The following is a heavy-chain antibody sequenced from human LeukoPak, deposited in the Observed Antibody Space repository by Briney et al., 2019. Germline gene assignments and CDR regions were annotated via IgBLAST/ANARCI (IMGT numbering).Heavy chain of an antibody. Sequence: ASVKVSCKASGGTFSSYAISWVRQAPGQGLEWMGWIIPILGIANYAQKFQGRVMITADKSTSTAYMELSSLRSEDTAVYYCAIGAVQLWDYFDYWGQGTLVTVSS. CDR1: GGTFSSYA. CDR2: IIPILGIA. CDR3: AIGAVQLWDYFDY. V-gene: IGHV1-69*10. D-gene: IGHD5-18*01. J-gene: IGHJ4*02.